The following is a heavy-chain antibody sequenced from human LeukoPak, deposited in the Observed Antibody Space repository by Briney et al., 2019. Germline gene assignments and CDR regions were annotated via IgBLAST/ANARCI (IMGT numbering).Heavy chain of an antibody. J-gene: IGHJ4*02. CDR1: GFTFSSYA. D-gene: IGHD6-19*01. V-gene: IGHV3-23*01. Sequence: PGASLRLSCAASGFTFSSYAMSWVRQAPGKGLEWVSAISGSGGSTYYADSVKGRFTISRDNAKNSLYLQMNSLRAEDTAVYYCAAGAHSSGWYVPLYWGQGTLVTVSS. CDR2: ISGSGGST. CDR3: AAGAHSSGWYVPLY.